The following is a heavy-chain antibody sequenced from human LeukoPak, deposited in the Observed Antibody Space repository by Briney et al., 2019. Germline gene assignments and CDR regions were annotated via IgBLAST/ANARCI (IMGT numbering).Heavy chain of an antibody. CDR1: GFTFSSYA. J-gene: IGHJ4*02. V-gene: IGHV3-23*01. CDR3: ARSYSSTWHDADY. D-gene: IGHD2-2*01. Sequence: GGSLRLSCAASGFTFSSYAMSWVRQAPGKGLEWVSAISGSGGSTYYADSVKGRFTVSRDNAKNSLFLQMNGLRAEDTAVYYCARSYSSTWHDADYWGQGTLVTVSS. CDR2: ISGSGGST.